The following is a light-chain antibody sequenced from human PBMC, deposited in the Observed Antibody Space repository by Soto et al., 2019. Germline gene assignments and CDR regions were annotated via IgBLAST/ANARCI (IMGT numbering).Light chain of an antibody. CDR2: AAS. CDR1: QSIRIY. Sequence: LQMTQAPSSLSSSVRGRVIITFRASQSIRIYLNWYQKKPGKAPKLLIYAASNLQSGVPSRFGGSGSGTDFTLTITSLQPEDFATYYCQQSYRTPTFGGGTKVDIK. J-gene: IGKJ4*01. CDR3: QQSYRTPT. V-gene: IGKV1-39*01.